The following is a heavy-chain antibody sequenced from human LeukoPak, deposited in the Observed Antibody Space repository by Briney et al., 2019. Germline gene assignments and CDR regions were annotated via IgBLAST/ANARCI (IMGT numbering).Heavy chain of an antibody. V-gene: IGHV3-9*01. Sequence: SGGSLRLSCAASGFTFSSYAMSWVRQAPGKGLEWVSGISWNSVSIAYADSVKGRFTISRDNAKNSLYLEMNSLRTDDTALYYCAKDIGSTSWYLGNWGQGTLVTVSS. CDR1: GFTFSSYA. D-gene: IGHD2-2*01. J-gene: IGHJ4*02. CDR2: ISWNSVSI. CDR3: AKDIGSTSWYLGN.